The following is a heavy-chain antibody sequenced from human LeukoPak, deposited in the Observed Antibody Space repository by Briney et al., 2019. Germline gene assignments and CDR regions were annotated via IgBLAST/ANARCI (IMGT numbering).Heavy chain of an antibody. J-gene: IGHJ4*02. Sequence: VIWYDGSNKYYADSVKGRFTISRDDSKNTLYLQMNSLRAEDTAVYYCARKSPRVYYFDYWGQGTLVTVSS. CDR2: IWYDGSNK. CDR3: ARKSPRVYYFDY. V-gene: IGHV3-33*01. D-gene: IGHD2-8*01.